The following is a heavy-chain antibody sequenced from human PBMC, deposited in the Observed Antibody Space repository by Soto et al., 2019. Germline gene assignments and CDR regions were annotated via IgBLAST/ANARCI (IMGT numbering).Heavy chain of an antibody. CDR3: AREGDSRPYYYGMDV. V-gene: IGHV1-46*01. J-gene: IGHJ6*02. CDR1: GYTFTSYY. Sequence: GASVKVSCTASGYTFTSYYMHWVRQAPGQGLEWMGIINPSGGSTSYAQKFQGRVTMTRDTSTSTVYMELSSLRSEDTAVYYCAREGDSRPYYYGMDVWGQGTTVTVSS. D-gene: IGHD3-16*01. CDR2: INPSGGST.